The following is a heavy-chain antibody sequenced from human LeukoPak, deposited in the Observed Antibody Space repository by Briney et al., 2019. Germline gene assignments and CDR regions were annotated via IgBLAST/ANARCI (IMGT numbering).Heavy chain of an antibody. Sequence: TGGSLRLSCAASGFTVSSNYMSWVRQAPGKGLVWVSVIYSGGSTYYADSVKGRFTISRDNSKNTLYLQMNSLRAEDTAVYYCASDSERWLLFAFDIWGQGTMVTVSS. CDR3: ASDSERWLLFAFDI. V-gene: IGHV3-66*01. J-gene: IGHJ3*02. CDR1: GFTVSSNY. CDR2: IYSGGST. D-gene: IGHD5-24*01.